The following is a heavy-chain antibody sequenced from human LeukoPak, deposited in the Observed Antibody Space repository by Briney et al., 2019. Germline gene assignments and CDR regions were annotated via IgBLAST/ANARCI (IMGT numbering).Heavy chain of an antibody. CDR3: ARDRGYCSSTSCYSYYYYGIDV. D-gene: IGHD2-2*01. CDR1: GYTFTSYY. CDR2: INPSGGST. Sequence: ASVKVSCKASGYTFTSYYMHWVRQAPGQGLEWMGIINPSGGSTSYAQKFQGRVTMTRDTSTSTVYMELSSLRSEDTAVYYCARDRGYCSSTSCYSYYYYGIDVWGKGTTVTVSS. J-gene: IGHJ6*04. V-gene: IGHV1-46*01.